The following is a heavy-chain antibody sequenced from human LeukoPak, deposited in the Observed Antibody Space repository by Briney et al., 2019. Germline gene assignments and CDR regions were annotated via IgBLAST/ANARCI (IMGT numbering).Heavy chain of an antibody. CDR2: INPNSGGT. J-gene: IGHJ6*03. CDR3: ARSAEHCNNGVCFTDYYMDV. V-gene: IGHV1-2*02. D-gene: IGHD2-8*01. CDR1: GYTFTGYY. Sequence: ASVKVSCKASGYTFTGYYMHWVRQAPGQGLEWMGWINPNSGGTNFAQIFQGRVTMTRDTSITTAYMELSSLTSDDTAVYFCARSAEHCNNGVCFTDYYMDVWGKGTTVTVSS.